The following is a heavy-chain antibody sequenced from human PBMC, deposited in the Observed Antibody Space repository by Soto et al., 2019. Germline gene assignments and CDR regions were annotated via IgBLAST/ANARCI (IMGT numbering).Heavy chain of an antibody. Sequence: PGGSLRLSCAASGFTFSDYYMSWIRQAPGKGLEWVSYISSSGSTIYYADSVKGRFTISRDNAKNSLYLQMNSLRAEDTAVYYCARDRDDRTKIYYYYGMAVWGQGTTVTVSS. D-gene: IGHD1-1*01. J-gene: IGHJ6*02. V-gene: IGHV3-11*01. CDR2: ISSSGSTI. CDR3: ARDRDDRTKIYYYYGMAV. CDR1: GFTFSDYY.